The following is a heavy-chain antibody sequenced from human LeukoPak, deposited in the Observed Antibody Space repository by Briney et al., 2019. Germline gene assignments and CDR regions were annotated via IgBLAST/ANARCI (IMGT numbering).Heavy chain of an antibody. CDR2: IYYSGST. CDR3: ARWSIAARPYFDY. CDR1: GGSISSYY. J-gene: IGHJ4*02. V-gene: IGHV4-59*08. Sequence: KPSETLSLTCTVSGGSISSYYWSWIRQPPGKGLEWIGYIYYSGSTYYNPSLKSRVTISVDTSKNQFSLKLSSVTAADTAVYYCARWSIAARPYFDYWGQGTLVTVSS. D-gene: IGHD6-6*01.